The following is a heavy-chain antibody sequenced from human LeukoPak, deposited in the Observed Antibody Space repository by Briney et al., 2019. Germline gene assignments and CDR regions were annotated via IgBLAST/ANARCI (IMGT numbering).Heavy chain of an antibody. CDR1: GFTFSNYA. D-gene: IGHD3-22*01. CDR3: AKGARGALTYYYDSSGYLDY. CDR2: ISGSGVGT. V-gene: IGHV3-23*01. J-gene: IGHJ4*02. Sequence: GGSLRLSCAASGFTFSNYAMNWVRQAPGKGLEWVSGISGSGVGTYYKDSVKGRFTISRDNSKDTLYLQMNSLRAEDTAVYYCAKGARGALTYYYDSSGYLDYWGQGTLVTVSS.